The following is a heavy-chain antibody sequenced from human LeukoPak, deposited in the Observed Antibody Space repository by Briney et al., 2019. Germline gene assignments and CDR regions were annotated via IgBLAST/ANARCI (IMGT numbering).Heavy chain of an antibody. Sequence: SETLSLTCAVYGGSFSGYYWSWLRQPPGKGLEWIGEINHSGSTNYNPSLKSRVTISVDTSKNQFSLKLSSVTAADTAVYYCARGGRRGRCYYYYGMDVWGQGTTVTVSS. V-gene: IGHV4-34*01. CDR1: GGSFSGYY. CDR2: INHSGST. D-gene: IGHD1-26*01. J-gene: IGHJ6*02. CDR3: ARGGRRGRCYYYYGMDV.